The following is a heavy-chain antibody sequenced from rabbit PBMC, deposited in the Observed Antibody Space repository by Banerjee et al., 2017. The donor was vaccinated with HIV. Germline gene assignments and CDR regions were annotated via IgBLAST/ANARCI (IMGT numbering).Heavy chain of an antibody. CDR3: ARMTYYGYDPGAFNL. CDR1: GFSFSSNYY. V-gene: IGHV1S45*01. D-gene: IGHD6-1*01. CDR2: IDAGNSGTT. Sequence: QEQLVESGGGLVQPEGSLTLTCTASGFSFSSNYYMCWVRQAPGKGLEWIACIDAGNSGTTYSASWAKGRFTISKTSSTTVTLQMTSLTAADTATYFCARMTYYGYDPGAFNLWGPGTLVTVS. J-gene: IGHJ4*01.